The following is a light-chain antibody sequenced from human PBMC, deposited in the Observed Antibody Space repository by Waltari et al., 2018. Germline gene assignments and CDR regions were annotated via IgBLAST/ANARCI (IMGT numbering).Light chain of an antibody. J-gene: IGKJ1*01. Sequence: DIVMTQSPLSLPVTPGEPPSITCRPSQSLLAINGYNYLTWFLQKPGQSPQVLIYLGADRASGVPDRFSGSGSGTDFTQKISRVEAEDVGVYYCMQALRIPWTFGQGTKVEIK. CDR1: QSLLAINGYNY. V-gene: IGKV2-28*01. CDR3: MQALRIPWT. CDR2: LGA.